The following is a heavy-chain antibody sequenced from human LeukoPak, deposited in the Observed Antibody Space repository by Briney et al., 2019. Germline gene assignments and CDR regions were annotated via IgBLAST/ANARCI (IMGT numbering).Heavy chain of an antibody. V-gene: IGHV1-2*02. D-gene: IGHD2-15*01. J-gene: IGHJ4*02. Sequence: ASVKVSCKASGYTFTGYYMHWVRQAPGQGLEWMGWINPNSGGTNYAQKFQGRVTMTRDTSISTAYMEPSRLRSDDTAVYYCARALGYCSGGSCYSFGYWGQGTLVTVSS. CDR2: INPNSGGT. CDR3: ARALGYCSGGSCYSFGY. CDR1: GYTFTGYY.